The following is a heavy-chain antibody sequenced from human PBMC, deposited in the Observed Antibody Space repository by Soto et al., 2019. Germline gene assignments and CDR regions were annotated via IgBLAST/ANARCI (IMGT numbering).Heavy chain of an antibody. CDR3: ARGDFAGYRYGGSSYASGMDV. V-gene: IGHV1-69*12. Sequence: QVQLVQSGAEVKKPGSSVKVSCKASGGTFSSYAISWVRQAPGQGLEWMGGIIPIFGTANYAQKFQGRVTITADESTSTAYMELSSLRSEDTAVYYCARGDFAGYRYGGSSYASGMDVWGQGTTVTVSS. D-gene: IGHD5-18*01. J-gene: IGHJ6*02. CDR1: GGTFSSYA. CDR2: IIPIFGTA.